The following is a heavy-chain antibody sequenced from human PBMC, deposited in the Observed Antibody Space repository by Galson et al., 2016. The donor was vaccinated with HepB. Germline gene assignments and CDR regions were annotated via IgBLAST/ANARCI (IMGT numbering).Heavy chain of an antibody. D-gene: IGHD4-17*01. Sequence: SLRLSCAASGFSVSSYSMTWVRQAPGKGLEWVSYISFSGTIVYYEDSVRGRFTISRDNVENSLFLQMNSLRAEDTAAYYCARVDYGDYPFPNYYHYGMDVWGKGTTVVVSS. CDR1: GFSVSSYS. V-gene: IGHV3-48*01. CDR3: ARVDYGDYPFPNYYHYGMDV. J-gene: IGHJ6*04. CDR2: ISFSGTIV.